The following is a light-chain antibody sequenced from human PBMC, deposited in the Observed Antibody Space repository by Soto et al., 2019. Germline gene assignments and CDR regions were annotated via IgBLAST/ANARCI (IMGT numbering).Light chain of an antibody. CDR3: QTWGTAIHDVV. J-gene: IGLJ2*01. CDR1: SGHHNYA. CDR2: LNTDGSH. V-gene: IGLV4-69*01. Sequence: QPVLTQSPSASASLGASVKLTCTLSSGHHNYAIAWHQQQPDNGPRYLMKLNTDGSHSKGAGIPDRFSGSSSGAERHLTISSLQSEDEADYYCQTWGTAIHDVVFGGGTKLTVL.